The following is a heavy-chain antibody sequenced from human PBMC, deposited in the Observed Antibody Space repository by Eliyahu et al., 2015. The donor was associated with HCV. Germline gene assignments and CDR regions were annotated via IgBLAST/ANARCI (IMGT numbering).Heavy chain of an antibody. CDR2: MNPNSGNT. D-gene: IGHD2-15*01. CDR3: ARLPYCRGGSCSLTTYFYYYGMDV. Sequence: QVQLVQSGAEVKKPGASVKVSCKASGYTFTSYDINWVRQATGQGLEWMGWMNPNSGNTGYAQKFQGRVTMTRNTSISTAYMELSSLRSEDTAVYYCARLPYCRGGSCSLTTYFYYYGMDVWGQGTTVTVSS. J-gene: IGHJ6*02. CDR1: GYTFTSYD. V-gene: IGHV1-8*01.